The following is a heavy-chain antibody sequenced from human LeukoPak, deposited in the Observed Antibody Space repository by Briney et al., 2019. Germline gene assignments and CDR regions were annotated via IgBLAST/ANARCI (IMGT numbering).Heavy chain of an antibody. CDR1: GYTFTDYY. CDR2: INPNSGGT. CDR3: ARALSLDY. Sequence: ASVKVSCKASGYTFTDYYIDWVRQAPGQGLEWMGWINPNSGGTNYAQKFQGRVTMTRDTSISTAYMEPSSLRSDDTAVYYCARALSLDYWGQGTLVAVSS. J-gene: IGHJ4*02. V-gene: IGHV1-2*02.